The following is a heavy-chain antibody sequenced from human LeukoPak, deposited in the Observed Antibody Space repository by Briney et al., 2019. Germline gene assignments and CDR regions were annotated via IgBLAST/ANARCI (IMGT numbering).Heavy chain of an antibody. CDR2: IYTSGNT. Sequence: SETLSLTCTVSGGSISSGSYYWSWIRQPVGKGLEWIGHIYTSGNTNYNPSLKSRFTISVDTSNNQFSLRLTSVTAADTALYYCARAEYKNGFSFDSWGQGTLVTVSS. V-gene: IGHV4-61*09. D-gene: IGHD2-8*01. CDR3: ARAEYKNGFSFDS. CDR1: GGSISSGSYY. J-gene: IGHJ4*02.